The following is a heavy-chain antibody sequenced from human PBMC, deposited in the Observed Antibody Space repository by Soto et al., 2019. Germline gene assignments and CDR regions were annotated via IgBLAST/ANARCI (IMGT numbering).Heavy chain of an antibody. J-gene: IGHJ6*01. CDR2: ISYDGSNL. V-gene: IGHV3-30*04. CDR1: GLTFNNYA. Sequence: QVQLVESGGGVVQPGMSLRSSCPASGLTFNNYAIHWVRQAPGKALDWVAFISYDGSNLFYADSVRGRLTIYRDRSKNTVYLQMDVLRAEDTAVYYCAIDSRPKWFRGPTGYLGIDVWGQGSTVAVSS. D-gene: IGHD3-10*01. CDR3: AIDSRPKWFRGPTGYLGIDV.